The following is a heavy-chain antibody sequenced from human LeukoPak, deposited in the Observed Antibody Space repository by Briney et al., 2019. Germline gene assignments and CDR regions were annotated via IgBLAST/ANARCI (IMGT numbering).Heavy chain of an antibody. J-gene: IGHJ4*02. CDR2: IYSGGST. V-gene: IGHV3-53*01. CDR3: CSAPRLWFGVLDY. CDR1: GFTVSSNY. D-gene: IGHD3-10*01. Sequence: LAGGSLRLSCAASGFTVSSNYMSWVRQAPGKGLEWVSVIYSGGSTYYADSVKGRFTISRDNSKNTLYLQMNSLRAEDTAVYYCCSAPRLWFGVLDYWGQGTLVTVSS.